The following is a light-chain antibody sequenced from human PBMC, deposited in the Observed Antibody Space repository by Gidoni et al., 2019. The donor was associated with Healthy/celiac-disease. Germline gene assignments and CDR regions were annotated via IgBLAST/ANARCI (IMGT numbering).Light chain of an antibody. CDR1: QSISSY. V-gene: IGKV1-39*01. CDR2: ASS. J-gene: IGKJ1*01. CDR3: QPNYNTSGT. Sequence: DIKMNQSPSSLYASVGDRITITCRASQSISSYLNWNQQKQGKAIKLLIYASSSLKSGVPSRFSVSGSWTDITLTISSLQPDAFATYYCQPNYNTSGTFGQGTKVEIK.